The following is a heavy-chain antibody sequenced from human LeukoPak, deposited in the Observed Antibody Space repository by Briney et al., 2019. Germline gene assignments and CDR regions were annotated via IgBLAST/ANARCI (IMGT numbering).Heavy chain of an antibody. J-gene: IGHJ4*02. CDR2: ISPTGGST. V-gene: IGHV1-46*01. D-gene: IGHD3-22*01. CDR1: GYTFTSYY. CDR3: ARYYYDSSGYYRFDC. Sequence: ASVKVSCKASGYTFTSYYMHWVRQAPGQGLEWMGVISPTGGSTRYAQKFQGRVTMTRDMSTRTVYMELSRVRSDDTAIYYCARYYYDSSGYYRFDCWGQGSLVTVSS.